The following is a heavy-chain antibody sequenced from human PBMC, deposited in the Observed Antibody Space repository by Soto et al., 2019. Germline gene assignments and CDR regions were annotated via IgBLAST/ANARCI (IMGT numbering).Heavy chain of an antibody. D-gene: IGHD2-21*02. Sequence: QVQLVQSGAEVKKPGASVKVSCKASGDTFTDYYIHWVRQAPGQGLEWMGTVNPSGGHTTYAQHFLGKKAMTRDTATNTLYMGLTCLTSEDTGGYYCARGGPVGVGTAALDYWGQGTLVTVSS. V-gene: IGHV1-46*01. CDR2: VNPSGGHT. J-gene: IGHJ4*02. CDR3: ARGGPVGVGTAALDY. CDR1: GDTFTDYY.